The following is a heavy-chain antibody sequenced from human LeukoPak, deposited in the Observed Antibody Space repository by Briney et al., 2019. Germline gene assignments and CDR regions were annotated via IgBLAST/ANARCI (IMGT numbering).Heavy chain of an antibody. Sequence: GESLKISCKGSGYSFSTYRIAWVRQMPGKGLEWMGIIYPGDSDTRYSPSFQGQVTISVDNSISAAYLQWSNLKASDTAMFYCARGRGYNSGFFDYWGQGTLATVSS. V-gene: IGHV5-51*01. J-gene: IGHJ4*02. CDR2: IYPGDSDT. CDR3: ARGRGYNSGFFDY. D-gene: IGHD5-18*01. CDR1: GYSFSTYR.